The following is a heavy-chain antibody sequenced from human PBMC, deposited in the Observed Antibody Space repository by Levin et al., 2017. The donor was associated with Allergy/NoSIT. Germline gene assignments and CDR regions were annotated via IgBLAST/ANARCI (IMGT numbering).Heavy chain of an antibody. D-gene: IGHD3-10*01. CDR3: ARGPTPHILLWFRELRAGLDY. V-gene: IGHV1-8*01. CDR2: MNPNSGNT. J-gene: IGHJ4*02. CDR1: GYTFTSYD. Sequence: GESLKISCKASGYTFTSYDINWVRQATGQGLEWMGWMNPNSGNTGYAQKFQGRVTMTRNTSISTAYMELSSLRSEDTAVYYCARGPTPHILLWFRELRAGLDYWGQGTLVTVSS.